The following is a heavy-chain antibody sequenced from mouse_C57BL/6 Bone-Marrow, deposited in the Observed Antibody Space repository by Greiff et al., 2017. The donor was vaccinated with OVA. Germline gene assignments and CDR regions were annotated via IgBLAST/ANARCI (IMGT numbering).Heavy chain of an antibody. J-gene: IGHJ1*03. CDR1: GYTFTSYW. D-gene: IGHD2-4*01. CDR3: TRGPIYYDYDWYFDV. V-gene: IGHV1-5*01. Sequence: EVQLQQSGTVLARPGASVKMSCKTSGYTFTSYWMHWVKQRHGQGLEWIGAIYPGNSDTSYNQKFKGKAKLTAVTSASTAYMELSSLTNEDSAVYYCTRGPIYYDYDWYFDVWGTGTTVTVSS. CDR2: IYPGNSDT.